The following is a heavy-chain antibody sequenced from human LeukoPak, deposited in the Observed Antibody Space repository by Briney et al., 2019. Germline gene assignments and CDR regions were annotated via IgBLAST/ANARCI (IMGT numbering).Heavy chain of an antibody. Sequence: PGGSLRLSCAASGFIFSNYGMHWVRQTPGKGLEWVSSISSSSTYIYCADSVKGRFTISRDNAKNSLYLQMNSLRAEDTAVFYCARNTITGYYYGMDVWGQGTTVTVSS. V-gene: IGHV3-21*01. D-gene: IGHD3-10*01. CDR1: GFIFSNYG. CDR3: ARNTITGYYYGMDV. J-gene: IGHJ6*02. CDR2: ISSSSTYI.